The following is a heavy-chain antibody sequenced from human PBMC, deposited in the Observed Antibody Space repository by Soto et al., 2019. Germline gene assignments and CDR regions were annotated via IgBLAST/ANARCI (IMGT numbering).Heavy chain of an antibody. CDR3: ARNSLTGYYHYYYNMVV. Sequence: GESLKISCKSSGYSFSSHWIAWVLLMPGKGLEWMWSIYPDDSDTKYSPSFQGQVTISADKSISAAYLQWSSLRASETAIYYCARNSLTGYYHYYYNMVVWCAGTNVTDS. CDR2: IYPDDSDT. J-gene: IGHJ6*02. CDR1: GYSFSSHW. V-gene: IGHV5-51*03. D-gene: IGHD3-9*01.